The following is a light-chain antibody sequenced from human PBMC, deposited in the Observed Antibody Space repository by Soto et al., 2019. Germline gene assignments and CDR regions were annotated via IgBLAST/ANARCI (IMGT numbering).Light chain of an antibody. Sequence: QAALTQPASLSGAPGQSITISCTGTSSDVGGYNYVSWYQQHPGKAPKFMISEVSNRPSGVSNRFSASKSGSTASLTISGLQAEDEADYYCSSYTSSSTLVFGTGTKVTVL. CDR2: EVS. CDR3: SSYTSSSTLV. CDR1: SSDVGGYNY. J-gene: IGLJ1*01. V-gene: IGLV2-14*01.